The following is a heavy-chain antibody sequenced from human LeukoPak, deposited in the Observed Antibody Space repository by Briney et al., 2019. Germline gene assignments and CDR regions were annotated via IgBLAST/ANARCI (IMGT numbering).Heavy chain of an antibody. CDR2: IYYSGST. J-gene: IGHJ6*03. CDR1: GGSISSSSYY. Sequence: SETLSLTCTVSGGSISSSSYYWGWIRQPPGKGLEWIGSIYYSGSTYYNPSLKSRVTMSVDTSKNQFSLKLSSVTAADTAVYYCARKSPGGYYYYMDVWGKGTTVTISS. D-gene: IGHD1-1*01. CDR3: ARKSPGGYYYYMDV. V-gene: IGHV4-39*07.